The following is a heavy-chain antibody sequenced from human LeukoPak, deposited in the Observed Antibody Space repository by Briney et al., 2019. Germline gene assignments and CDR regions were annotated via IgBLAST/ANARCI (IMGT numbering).Heavy chain of an antibody. Sequence: PGGSLRLSCATSGFTFSSYGMHWVRQAPGKGLEWVAFIRYDGSNKYYADSVKGRFTISRDNSKNTLYLQMNSLRAEDTAVYYCAKGVGSGWAFDYWGQGTLVTVSS. D-gene: IGHD6-19*01. V-gene: IGHV3-30*02. J-gene: IGHJ4*02. CDR3: AKGVGSGWAFDY. CDR1: GFTFSSYG. CDR2: IRYDGSNK.